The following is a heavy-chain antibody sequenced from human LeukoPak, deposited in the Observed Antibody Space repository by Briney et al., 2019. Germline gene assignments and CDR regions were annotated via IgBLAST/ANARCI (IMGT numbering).Heavy chain of an antibody. D-gene: IGHD4-11*01. V-gene: IGHV3-13*01. Sequence: GGSLRLSCVASGFNFSKNDMHWVRQTTERGLEWVSAIGVAGDTYYADPVKGRFTISRENGKNSVYPQMNSLRAGDTAVYFCAKAFDYNGLRGEGGSFDCWGQGALVTVSS. J-gene: IGHJ4*02. CDR1: GFNFSKND. CDR2: IGVAGDT. CDR3: AKAFDYNGLRGEGGSFDC.